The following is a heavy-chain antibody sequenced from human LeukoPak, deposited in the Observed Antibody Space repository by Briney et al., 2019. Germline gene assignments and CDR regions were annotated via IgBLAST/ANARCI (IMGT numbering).Heavy chain of an antibody. Sequence: GASVKVSCKVSGYTLTELSMHWVRQAPGKGLEWMGGFDPEDGETIYAQKFQGRVTMTRDTSTSTVYMELSSLRSEDTAVYYCARDNDFWSAFDIWGQGTMVTVSS. CDR3: ARDNDFWSAFDI. D-gene: IGHD3-3*01. CDR1: GYTLTELS. J-gene: IGHJ3*02. V-gene: IGHV1-24*01. CDR2: FDPEDGET.